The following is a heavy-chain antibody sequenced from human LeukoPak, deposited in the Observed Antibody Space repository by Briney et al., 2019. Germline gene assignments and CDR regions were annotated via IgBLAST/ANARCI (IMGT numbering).Heavy chain of an antibody. CDR2: ISSSGSTI. Sequence: GGSLRLSCAASGFTFSSYWMSWVRQAPGKGLEWVSYISSSGSTIYYADSVKGRFTISRDNAKNSLYLQMNSLRAEDTAVYYCARCDSSGYYFYYYYYMDVWGKGTTVTVSS. J-gene: IGHJ6*03. CDR1: GFTFSSYW. D-gene: IGHD3-22*01. CDR3: ARCDSSGYYFYYYYYMDV. V-gene: IGHV3-48*04.